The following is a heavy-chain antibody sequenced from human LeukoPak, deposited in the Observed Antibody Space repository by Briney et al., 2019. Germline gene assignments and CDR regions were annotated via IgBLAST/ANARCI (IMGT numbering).Heavy chain of an antibody. J-gene: IGHJ6*02. CDR3: ARLGYCSGGSCYESYGMDV. D-gene: IGHD2-15*01. V-gene: IGHV3-11*04. CDR2: ISSSSSTI. CDR1: GFTFSDYY. Sequence: GGSLRLSCAASGFTFSDYYMSWIRQAPGKGLEWVSYISSSSSTIYYADSVKGRFTISRDNAKNSLYLQMNSLRDEDTAVYYCARLGYCSGGSCYESYGMDVWGQGTTVTVSS.